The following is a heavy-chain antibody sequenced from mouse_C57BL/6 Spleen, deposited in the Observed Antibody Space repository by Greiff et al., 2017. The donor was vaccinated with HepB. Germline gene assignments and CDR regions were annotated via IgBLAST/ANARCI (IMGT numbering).Heavy chain of an antibody. V-gene: IGHV1-78*01. Sequence: VQLQESDAELVKPGASVKISCKVSGYTFTDHTIHWMKQRPEQGLEWIGYIYPRDGSTKYNEKFKGKATLTTDKSSSTAYMQLNSLTSEDSAVYFCARSCDYGGALDAMDYWGQGTSVTVSS. CDR1: GYTFTDHT. CDR2: IYPRDGST. D-gene: IGHD2-4*01. CDR3: ARSCDYGGALDAMDY. J-gene: IGHJ4*01.